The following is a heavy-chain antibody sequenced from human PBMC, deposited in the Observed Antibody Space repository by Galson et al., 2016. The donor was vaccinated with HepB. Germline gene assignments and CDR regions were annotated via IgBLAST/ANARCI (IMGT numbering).Heavy chain of an antibody. V-gene: IGHV3-74*01. D-gene: IGHD2-15*01. CDR2: INSDGTST. J-gene: IGHJ3*02. CDR3: AKERGDCSGDTCRYHDAFDI. Sequence: SLRLSCAASGFTFSSYWMHWVRQAPGKGLVWVSGINSDGTSTTYADSVKGRFTISRDNAKNTLSLQMNSLRAEDTAVYYCAKERGDCSGDTCRYHDAFDIWGQGTMVTVSS. CDR1: GFTFSSYW.